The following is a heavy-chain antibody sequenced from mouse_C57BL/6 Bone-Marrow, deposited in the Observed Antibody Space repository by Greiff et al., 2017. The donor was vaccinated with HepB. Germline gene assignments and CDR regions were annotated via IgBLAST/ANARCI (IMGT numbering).Heavy chain of an antibody. D-gene: IGHD4-1*01. V-gene: IGHV1-67*01. CDR2: ISTYYGDA. CDR1: GYTFTDYA. J-gene: IGHJ4*01. Sequence: QVQLQQSGPELVRPGVSVKISCKGSGYTFTDYALHWVKQSHAKSLEWIGVISTYYGDASYNQKFKDKATMTEDKSSSTAFMELARLTSEDSAVYYCARLVASNWVDYAMDYWGQGTSVTVSS. CDR3: ARLVASNWVDYAMDY.